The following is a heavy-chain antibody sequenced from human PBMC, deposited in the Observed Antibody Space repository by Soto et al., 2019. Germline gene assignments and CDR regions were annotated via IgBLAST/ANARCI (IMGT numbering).Heavy chain of an antibody. CDR3: ARGYCSSTICYIWDNWFDP. Sequence: QVQLQESGPGLVKPSETLSLTCTVSGGSISSYYWSWIRQPPGKGLEWIGYIYYSGRTNYNPSLKILVTISVDPSKNQFSLKLSSVTAADTAVYYCARGYCSSTICYIWDNWFDPWGQGTLVTVSS. CDR1: GGSISSYY. J-gene: IGHJ5*02. D-gene: IGHD2-2*02. CDR2: IYYSGRT. V-gene: IGHV4-59*01.